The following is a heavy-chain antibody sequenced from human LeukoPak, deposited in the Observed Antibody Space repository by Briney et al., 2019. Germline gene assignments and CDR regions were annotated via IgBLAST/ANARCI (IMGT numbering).Heavy chain of an antibody. V-gene: IGHV1-69*05. J-gene: IGHJ4*02. CDR3: ARRLLVGATTPFDY. CDR1: GGTFSSYA. Sequence: SVKVSCKASGGTFSSYAISWVRQAPGQGLEWMGGIIPIFGTANYAQKFQGRVTITTDESTSTAYMELSSLRSEDTAVYYCARRLLVGATTPFDYWGQGTLVTVSS. D-gene: IGHD1-26*01. CDR2: IIPIFGTA.